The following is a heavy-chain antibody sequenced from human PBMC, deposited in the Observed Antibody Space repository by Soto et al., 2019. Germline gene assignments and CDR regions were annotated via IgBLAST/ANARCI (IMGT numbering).Heavy chain of an antibody. J-gene: IGHJ6*02. V-gene: IGHV1-18*01. CDR2: ISAYNGNT. D-gene: IGHD1-1*01. Sequence: QVPLVQSGAEVKKPGASVKVSCKASGYTFTSYGISWVRQAPGQGLEWMGWISAYNGNTNYAQKLQGRVTMTRNTSISTAYMELSSLRSEDTAVYYCARERTGTTSMDVWGQGTTVTVSS. CDR1: GYTFTSYG. CDR3: ARERTGTTSMDV.